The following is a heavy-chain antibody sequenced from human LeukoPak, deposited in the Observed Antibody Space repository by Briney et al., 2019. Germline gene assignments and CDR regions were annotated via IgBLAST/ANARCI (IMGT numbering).Heavy chain of an antibody. D-gene: IGHD3-22*01. V-gene: IGHV1-2*02. J-gene: IGHJ4*02. CDR3: AGDSSGYYYLDY. CDR2: INPNSGGT. CDR1: GYTFTGYY. Sequence: ASVKVSCKASGYTFTGYYMHWVRQAPGQGLEWMGWINPNSGGTNYAQKFLGRVTMTRDTSISTAYMELSRLRSDDTAVYYCAGDSSGYYYLDYWGQGTLVTVSS.